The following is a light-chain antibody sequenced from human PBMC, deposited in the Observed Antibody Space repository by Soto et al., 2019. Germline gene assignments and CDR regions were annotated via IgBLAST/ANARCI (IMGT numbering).Light chain of an antibody. CDR3: QKYNTAPLT. CDR1: QTISSR. Sequence: DIQLTPSPYTLSGFVGDRVTLTGRASQTISSRLAWYQQKPGKAPKLLIYKASTLKSGVPSRFSGSGSGTEFTLTISNLQPEDVATYYCQKYNTAPLTFGGGTKVDI. CDR2: KAS. V-gene: IGKV1-5*03. J-gene: IGKJ4*01.